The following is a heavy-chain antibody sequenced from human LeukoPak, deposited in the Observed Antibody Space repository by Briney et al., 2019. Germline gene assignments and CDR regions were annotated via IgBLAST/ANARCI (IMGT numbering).Heavy chain of an antibody. CDR2: ISYDGSVE. J-gene: IGHJ4*02. CDR1: RFTLSNYA. CDR3: ARALGSSWDSSLDS. Sequence: GGSLRLSCAASRFTLSNYAMHWVRQAPGKGLEWVALISYDGSVEKNAASVKGRFTISRDNSKNTLYLQMNSLRTEDTAVYYCARALGSSWDSSLDSWGQGTLVTVSS. D-gene: IGHD6-13*01. V-gene: IGHV3-30*04.